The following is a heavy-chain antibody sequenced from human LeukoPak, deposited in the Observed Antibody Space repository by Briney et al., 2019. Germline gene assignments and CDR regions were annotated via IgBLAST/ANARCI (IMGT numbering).Heavy chain of an antibody. D-gene: IGHD3-10*01. V-gene: IGHV3-66*01. CDR3: ARDNVRNYGMDV. CDR1: GLIVSSNY. J-gene: IGHJ6*02. CDR2: IYDGGSA. Sequence: GGSLRLSCAASGLIVSSNYMSWVRQAPGKGLEWVSVIYDGGSAYYADSVKGRFTISRHNSKNTVYLQMISLRAEDTAVYYCARDNVRNYGMDVWGQGTTVTVSS.